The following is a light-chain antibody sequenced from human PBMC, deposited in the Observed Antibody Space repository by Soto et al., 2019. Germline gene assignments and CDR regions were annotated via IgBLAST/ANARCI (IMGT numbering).Light chain of an antibody. Sequence: EIVLTQSPAPLSLSPGERATLSCRASQSVSSYLAWYQQKPGQAPRLLIYGASSRATGIPDRFSGSGSGTDFTLTISRLEPEDFAVYYCQQYGSSPRTFGQGTKVDI. CDR1: QSVSSY. V-gene: IGKV3-20*01. J-gene: IGKJ1*01. CDR3: QQYGSSPRT. CDR2: GAS.